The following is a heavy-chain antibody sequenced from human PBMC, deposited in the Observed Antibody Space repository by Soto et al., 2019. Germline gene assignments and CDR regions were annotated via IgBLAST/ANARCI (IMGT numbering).Heavy chain of an antibody. V-gene: IGHV4-31*03. CDR2: IYYSGST. CDR3: ARGGLHIAARHEGGWFDP. J-gene: IGHJ5*02. CDR1: GGSISSGGYY. Sequence: SETLSLTCTVSGGSISSGGYYWSWIRQHPGKGLEWIGYIYYSGSTYYNPSLKSRVTISVDTSKNQFSLKLSSVTAADTAVYYCARGGLHIAARHEGGWFDPWGQGTQVTVSS. D-gene: IGHD6-6*01.